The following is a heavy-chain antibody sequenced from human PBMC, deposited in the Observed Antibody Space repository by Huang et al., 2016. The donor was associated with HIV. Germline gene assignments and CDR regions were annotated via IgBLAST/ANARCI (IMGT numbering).Heavy chain of an antibody. J-gene: IGHJ6*03. CDR3: ARGQGGYYYYYMDV. V-gene: IGHV4-34*01. CDR2: INHSART. Sequence: QVQLQQWGAGLLRPSETLSLTCAVYGGSFSGYYGTWIRQPPGKGLEWIGEINHSARTNYNPSLKSRVTISVDTSRNQFSLTLTSVTAADTAVYYCARGQGGYYYYYMDVWGKGTTVTVSS. CDR1: GGSFSGYY.